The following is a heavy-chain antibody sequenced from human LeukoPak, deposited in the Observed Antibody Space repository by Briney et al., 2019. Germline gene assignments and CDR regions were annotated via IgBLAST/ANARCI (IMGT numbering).Heavy chain of an antibody. V-gene: IGHV1-18*01. CDR2: ISAYNGNT. J-gene: IGHJ4*02. CDR3: AAYQLPDYYFDY. D-gene: IGHD2-2*01. Sequence: ASVKVSCKASGYTFTSYGISWVRQAPGQGLEWMGWISAYNGNTNYAQKLQGRVTMTTDTSTSTAYMELRSLRSDDTAVYYCAAYQLPDYYFDYWGQGTLVTVSS. CDR1: GYTFTSYG.